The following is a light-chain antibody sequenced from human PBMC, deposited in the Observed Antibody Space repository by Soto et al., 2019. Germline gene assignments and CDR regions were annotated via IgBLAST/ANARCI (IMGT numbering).Light chain of an antibody. Sequence: SVLTQSTGTLSLSPGERATLSCSASQSVSSNYLAWYQQKPGQAPRLLIYGASSRATGIPDRFSGSGSGTDFTLTIRRLEPEDFAVYYCQQYGSSYPWTFGQGANV. CDR2: GAS. CDR1: QSVSSNY. V-gene: IGKV3-20*01. CDR3: QQYGSSYPWT. J-gene: IGKJ1*01.